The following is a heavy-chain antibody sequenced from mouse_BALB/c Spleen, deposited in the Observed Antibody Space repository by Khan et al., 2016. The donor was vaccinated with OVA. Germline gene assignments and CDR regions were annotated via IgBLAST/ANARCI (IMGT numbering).Heavy chain of an antibody. CDR2: IYPGSGST. J-gene: IGHJ4*01. V-gene: IGHV1-77*01. D-gene: IGHD2-1*01. CDR1: GYTFTDYD. Sequence: QVQLQQSGPELVKPGASVKMSCKTSGYTFTDYDIRWVKQRTGQGLEWIGEIYPGSGSTYYNEKFKGKATLTADKSSNTAYMQLSSLTSEDSAVYFGAKIFYGNSYAMDYWGQGTAVTGSS. CDR3: AKIFYGNSYAMDY.